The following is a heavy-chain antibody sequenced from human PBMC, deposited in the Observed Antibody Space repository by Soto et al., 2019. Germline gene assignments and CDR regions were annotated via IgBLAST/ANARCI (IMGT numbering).Heavy chain of an antibody. CDR2: TYYRSKWYN. CDR1: GDSVSSNSAA. CDR3: ARVEAGAGYYYYGMDV. V-gene: IGHV6-1*01. D-gene: IGHD6-13*01. J-gene: IGHJ6*02. Sequence: SQTLSLTCAISGDSVSSNSAAWNWIRQSPSRGLEWLGRTYYRSKWYNDYAVSVKSRITINPDTSKNQFSLQLNSVTHEDTAVYYCARVEAGAGYYYYGMDVWGQGTTVTVSS.